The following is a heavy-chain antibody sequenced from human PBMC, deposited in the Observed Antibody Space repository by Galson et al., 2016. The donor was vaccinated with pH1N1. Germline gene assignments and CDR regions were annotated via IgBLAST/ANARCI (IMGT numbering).Heavy chain of an antibody. Sequence: SVKVSCKASGVTFSTFAITWVRQAPGQGLEWMGRIIPILGMTNYAQRFHGRVTITADTATYTAYMELSSLRSDDAAMSYCARKRHSGGDRAFDHWGRGTLVTVSS. V-gene: IGHV1-69*04. J-gene: IGHJ4*02. CDR3: ARKRHSGGDRAFDH. D-gene: IGHD6-25*01. CDR1: GVTFSTFA. CDR2: IIPILGMT.